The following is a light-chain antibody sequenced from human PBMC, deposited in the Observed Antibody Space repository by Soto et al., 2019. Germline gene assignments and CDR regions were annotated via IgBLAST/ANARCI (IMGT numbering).Light chain of an antibody. CDR2: GAS. V-gene: IGKV3-20*01. CDR3: QQYGTSPLT. CDR1: QSVSSSY. J-gene: IGKJ4*01. Sequence: EIVLTQSPGTLSLSPGERATLSCRASQSVSSSYLAWYQQKPGQAPRLLIYGASSRATDIPDRFSGSGSGTDFTLTISRLEPEDFAVYYCQQYGTSPLTFAGGTKVEIK.